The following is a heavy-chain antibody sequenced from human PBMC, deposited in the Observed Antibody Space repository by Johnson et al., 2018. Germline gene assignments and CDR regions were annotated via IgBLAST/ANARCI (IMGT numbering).Heavy chain of an antibody. CDR1: GLTVSSNY. CDR2: ISYAGSNK. CDR3: VKGDRATFAI. V-gene: IGHV3-30*18. Sequence: QVQLVQSGGGLVQPGGSLRLSCAASGLTVSSNYMSWVRQAPGKGLEWVSVISYAGSNKDYAASVKGRSAISRDNSKNTMYLQRNSQRPEDTAVYECVKGDRATFAIWGHWTTVTVSS. J-gene: IGHJ3*02.